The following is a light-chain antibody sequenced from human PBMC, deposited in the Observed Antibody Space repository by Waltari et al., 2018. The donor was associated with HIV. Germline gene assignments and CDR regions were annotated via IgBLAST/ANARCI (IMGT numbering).Light chain of an antibody. CDR1: SNDIGAYNY. CDR2: DVN. Sequence: QSALTQPRSVSGSPGQSVTISCVGTSNDIGAYNYVSWYQQHPGKAPKVMIYDVNKRPSGFPDRFSGSKSGYTASLTISGLQAEEEADYYCCSYAGSRVIFGGGTKLTVL. J-gene: IGLJ2*01. V-gene: IGLV2-11*01. CDR3: CSYAGSRVI.